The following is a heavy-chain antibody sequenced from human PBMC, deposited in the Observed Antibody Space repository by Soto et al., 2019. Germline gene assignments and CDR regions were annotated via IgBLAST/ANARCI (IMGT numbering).Heavy chain of an antibody. V-gene: IGHV1-69*13. CDR1: GGTFSSYA. CDR2: IIPIFGTA. D-gene: IGHD3-10*01. Sequence: ASVKVSCKASGGTFSSYAISWVRQAPGQGLEWMGGIIPIFGTANYAQKFQGRVTITADESTSTAYMELSSLRSEDTAVYYCARVTWDGSGSYSTYYGMDVWGQGTTVTVSS. J-gene: IGHJ6*02. CDR3: ARVTWDGSGSYSTYYGMDV.